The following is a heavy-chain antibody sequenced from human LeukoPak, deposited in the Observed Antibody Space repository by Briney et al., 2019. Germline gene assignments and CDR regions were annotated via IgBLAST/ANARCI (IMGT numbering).Heavy chain of an antibody. Sequence: EASVKVSCKASGYSFTTYYIHWVRQAPGQGLEWMGIINPGGGSTNYAQKFQGRVAMTRDTSTSTVYMELSSLRLEDTAVFYCARGPPGRVYDSTKRGLFDPWGQGTLVTVSS. CDR2: INPGGGST. CDR1: GYSFTTYY. V-gene: IGHV1-46*01. J-gene: IGHJ5*02. CDR3: ARGPPGRVYDSTKRGLFDP. D-gene: IGHD3-22*01.